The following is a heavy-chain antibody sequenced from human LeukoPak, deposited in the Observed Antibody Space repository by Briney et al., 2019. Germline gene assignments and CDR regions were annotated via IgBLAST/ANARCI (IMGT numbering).Heavy chain of an antibody. Sequence: SGGSLRLSCAASGFTFSSYNMNWVRQAPGKGLEWVSSISGNSSYIYYSDYVKGRFTISRDSATNSLYLQMNSLRAEDTAVYYCARDRSNGVLFRYWGQGTLVTVSS. CDR2: ISGNSSYI. D-gene: IGHD7-27*01. V-gene: IGHV3-21*01. CDR1: GFTFSSYN. J-gene: IGHJ4*02. CDR3: ARDRSNGVLFRY.